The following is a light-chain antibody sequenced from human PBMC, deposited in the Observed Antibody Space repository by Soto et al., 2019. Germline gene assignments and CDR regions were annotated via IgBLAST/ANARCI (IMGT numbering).Light chain of an antibody. CDR3: QQYNNWPLT. CDR2: GAS. V-gene: IGKV3-15*01. J-gene: IGKJ4*01. Sequence: EIVMTQSPATLSVSPGERATLSCRASQSVSSNLAWYQQKPGQAPRLLIYGASTRATGIPARFSGSGSGTESTPTISSLQSEYFAVYYCQQYNNWPLTFGGGTKVEIK. CDR1: QSVSSN.